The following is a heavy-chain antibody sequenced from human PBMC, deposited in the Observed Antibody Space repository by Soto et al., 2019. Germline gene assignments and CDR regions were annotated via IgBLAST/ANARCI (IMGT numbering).Heavy chain of an antibody. V-gene: IGHV3-21*01. D-gene: IGHD2-21*02. Sequence: PGGSLGRSWAGSGFPFRSSIMNWVRQAPGKGLEWVASISISSSYIFYADSVEGRFTVSMDNAKNTLYLQMTSLRVEDTAVYYCARDLGEVSAMWGQGTQVTVSS. J-gene: IGHJ4*02. CDR1: GFPFRSSI. CDR3: ARDLGEVSAM. CDR2: ISISSSYI.